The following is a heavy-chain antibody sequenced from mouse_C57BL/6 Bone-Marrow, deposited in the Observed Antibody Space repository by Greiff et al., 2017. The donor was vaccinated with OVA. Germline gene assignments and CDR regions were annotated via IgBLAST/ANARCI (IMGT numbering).Heavy chain of an antibody. CDR1: GFSFTTYA. CDR2: LRSKSNTYAT. J-gene: IGHJ1*03. Sequence: EVQRVESGGGLVQPKGSLKLSCAASGFSFTTYAMNWVRQAPGQGLDWVARLRSKSNTYATYYADSVTVRFTISGEDSESMHYLQMNNLKTEDTAKYYCVRHVPYDYGSSLYWYFDVWGTGTTVTVSS. D-gene: IGHD1-1*01. CDR3: VRHVPYDYGSSLYWYFDV. V-gene: IGHV10-1*01.